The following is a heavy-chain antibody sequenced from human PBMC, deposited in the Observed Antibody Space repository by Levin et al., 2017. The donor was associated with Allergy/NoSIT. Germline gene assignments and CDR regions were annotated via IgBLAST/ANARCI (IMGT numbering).Heavy chain of an antibody. CDR1: GFTFSSYG. J-gene: IGHJ4*02. CDR3: ARGAVGATY. CDR2: IWYDGSNK. Sequence: LSLTCAASGFTFSSYGMHWVRQAPGKGLEWVAVIWYDGSNKYYADSVKGRFTISRDNSKNTLYLQMNSLRAEDTAVYYCARGAVGATYWGQGTLVTVSS. V-gene: IGHV3-33*01. D-gene: IGHD1-26*01.